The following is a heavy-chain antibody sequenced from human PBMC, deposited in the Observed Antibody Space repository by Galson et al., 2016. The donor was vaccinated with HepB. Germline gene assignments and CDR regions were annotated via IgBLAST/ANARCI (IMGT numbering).Heavy chain of an antibody. Sequence: ETLSLTCSVSGGSISSYYWSWIRQPPGKGLEWIGYMYYRASTNYNPSLKSRVTMSVDTSKNQFSLNLTSVTAADTAVYYCARPFLRFLDYLSHNPGENAFDIWGQGTMVTVSS. CDR3: ARPFLRFLDYLSHNPGENAFDI. CDR2: MYYRAST. D-gene: IGHD3-3*01. CDR1: GGSISSYY. V-gene: IGHV4-59*08. J-gene: IGHJ3*02.